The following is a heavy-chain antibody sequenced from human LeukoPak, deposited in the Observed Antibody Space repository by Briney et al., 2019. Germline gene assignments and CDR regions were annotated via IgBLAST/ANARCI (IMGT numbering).Heavy chain of an antibody. Sequence: PGGSLRLSCTASGFTFSTYSMNWVRQAPGKGLEWVAFIRYDGSNKYYADSVKGRFTISRDNSKNTLYLQMNSLKTEDTAVYYCTTDLIIGYSGSYPEAFDIWGQGTMVTVSS. CDR2: IRYDGSNK. CDR3: TTDLIIGYSGSYPEAFDI. J-gene: IGHJ3*02. CDR1: GFTFSTYS. V-gene: IGHV3-30*02. D-gene: IGHD1-26*01.